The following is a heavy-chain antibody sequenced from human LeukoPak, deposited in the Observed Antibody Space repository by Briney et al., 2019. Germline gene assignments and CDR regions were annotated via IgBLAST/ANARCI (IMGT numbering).Heavy chain of an antibody. CDR3: ASSSWYGNDFDY. J-gene: IGHJ4*02. Sequence: SETLSLTCTVSGGSISNHYWSWIRQPPGKGLEWIGYIYYSGSTNYNPSLKSRVTISVDTSKNQFSLKLSSVTAADTAVYYCASSSWYGNDFDYWGQGTLVTVSS. CDR1: GGSISNHY. D-gene: IGHD6-13*01. V-gene: IGHV4-59*11. CDR2: IYYSGST.